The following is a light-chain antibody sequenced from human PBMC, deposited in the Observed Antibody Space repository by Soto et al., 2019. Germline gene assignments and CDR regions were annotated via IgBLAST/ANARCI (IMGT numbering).Light chain of an antibody. Sequence: EIVLTQSPGTLSLSPGERATLSCRASQSVSSSYLAWYQQKPGQAPRLLIYGASRRATGIPDRISSSGCGRTYTLIIIRLVPEDDSVYYCQQYCISSWTFGQGTKVEIK. CDR2: GAS. CDR1: QSVSSSY. V-gene: IGKV3-20*01. J-gene: IGKJ1*01. CDR3: QQYCISSWT.